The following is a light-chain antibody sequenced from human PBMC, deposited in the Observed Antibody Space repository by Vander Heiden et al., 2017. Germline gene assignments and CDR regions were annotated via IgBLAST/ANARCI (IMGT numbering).Light chain of an antibody. CDR1: VLARQN. V-gene: IGLV3-25*03. Sequence: SSDLTPPPSVSVSPSQTAKITCSGDVLARQNAYSYQQKPGQAPLLWIYSDTKRPAGIPERLSGSISGTIVTLTISDVQAEDEADYYCQSADSSGTDSVVFGGGTQVTVL. CDR2: SDT. J-gene: IGLJ2*01. CDR3: QSADSSGTDSVV.